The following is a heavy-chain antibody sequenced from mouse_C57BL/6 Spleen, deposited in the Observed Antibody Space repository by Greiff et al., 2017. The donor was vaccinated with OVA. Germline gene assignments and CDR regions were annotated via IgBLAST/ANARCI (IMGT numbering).Heavy chain of an antibody. D-gene: IGHD2-4*01. CDR3: ARLESYEYDGAWFAY. J-gene: IGHJ3*01. V-gene: IGHV1-53*01. CDR1: GYTFTSYW. CDR2: INPSNGGT. Sequence: QVQLQQSGTELVKPGASVKLSCKASGYTFTSYWMHWVKQRPGQGLEWIGNINPSNGGTNYHEPFKSKATLTVDKSSSTAYLQLSSLSSEDTAVYCCARLESYEYDGAWFAYWGQGTLVTVSA.